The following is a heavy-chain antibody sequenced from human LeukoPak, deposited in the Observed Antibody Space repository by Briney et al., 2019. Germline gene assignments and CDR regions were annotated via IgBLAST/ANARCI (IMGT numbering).Heavy chain of an antibody. D-gene: IGHD5-18*01. CDR2: ISESGTGT. CDR3: AKDVAQGYTYGSIEQDY. CDR1: GFTFSTYA. J-gene: IGHJ4*02. Sequence: GGSLRLSCTASGFTFSTYAMSWVRQAPGKGLEWVSAISESGTGTYYADSVKGRFTISRDNSKNTLSLQMNSLRAEDTAVYYCAKDVAQGYTYGSIEQDYWGQGTLVTVSS. V-gene: IGHV3-23*01.